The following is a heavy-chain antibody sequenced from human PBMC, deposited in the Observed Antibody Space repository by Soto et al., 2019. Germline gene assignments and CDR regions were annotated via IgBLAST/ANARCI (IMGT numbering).Heavy chain of an antibody. Sequence: ASVKVSCKASGYAFTGYYIHWVRQAPGQGLEWMGWINPNSGGTKYPQKFQGRVTMTRDTSISTVYMSLTGLKSDDTAVYFCARDLAKGGGSAGFDYWGQGTLVTVSS. CDR1: GYAFTGYY. J-gene: IGHJ4*02. V-gene: IGHV1-2*02. CDR3: ARDLAKGGGSAGFDY. D-gene: IGHD2-15*01. CDR2: INPNSGGT.